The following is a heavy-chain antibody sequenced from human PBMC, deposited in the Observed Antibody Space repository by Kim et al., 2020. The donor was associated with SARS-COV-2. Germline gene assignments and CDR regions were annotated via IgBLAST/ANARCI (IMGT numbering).Heavy chain of an antibody. Sequence: ASVKVSCQASGYTFTGYYMHWVRQAPGQGLEWMGRINPNSGGTNYAQKFQGRVTMTRDTSINTAYMELSRLRSDDTAVYYCARVRGLATVTTAPDFDYWGQGTLVTVSS. V-gene: IGHV1-2*06. D-gene: IGHD4-17*01. CDR3: ARVRGLATVTTAPDFDY. CDR1: GYTFTGYY. CDR2: INPNSGGT. J-gene: IGHJ4*02.